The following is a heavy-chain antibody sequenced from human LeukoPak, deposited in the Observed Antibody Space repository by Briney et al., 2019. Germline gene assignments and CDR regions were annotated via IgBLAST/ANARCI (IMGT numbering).Heavy chain of an antibody. CDR3: ARFPGIANVFYYGMDV. D-gene: IGHD6-13*01. J-gene: IGHJ6*02. CDR2: IYSGGST. CDR1: GFIVSNNY. V-gene: IGHV3-66*01. Sequence: GGSLRLSCAASGFIVSNNYINWVRQAPGKGLEWVSVIYSGGSTYYADSVKGRFTISRDSSKNTLYLQMISLRVEDTAVYYCARFPGIANVFYYGMDVWGQGTTVTVSS.